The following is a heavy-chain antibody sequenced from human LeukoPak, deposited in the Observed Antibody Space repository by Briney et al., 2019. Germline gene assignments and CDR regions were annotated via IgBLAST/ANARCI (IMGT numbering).Heavy chain of an antibody. CDR2: IIPIFGTA. Sequence: GASVKVSCKASGGTFSSYAISWVRQAPGQGLEWMGGIIPIFGTANYAHKFQGRVTITADEDTSTAYMELSSLRSEDTAVYYCALGYCSGGSCYRIYYYYMDVWGKGTTVTVSS. V-gene: IGHV1-69*13. J-gene: IGHJ6*03. D-gene: IGHD2-15*01. CDR3: ALGYCSGGSCYRIYYYYMDV. CDR1: GGTFSSYA.